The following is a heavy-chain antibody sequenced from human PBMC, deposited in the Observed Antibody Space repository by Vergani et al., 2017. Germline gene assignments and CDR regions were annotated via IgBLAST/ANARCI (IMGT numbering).Heavy chain of an antibody. CDR3: ARDLRLLYNRFDP. CDR2: TWYDGNNK. J-gene: IGHJ5*02. CDR1: GFTFNQYR. Sequence: QVQLVESGGGVVQPGRSLRLSCAASGFTFNQYRMHWVRQAPGKGLEWVAVTWYDGNNKKYADSVKGRFTISRDNSKSTMYLQMNSLRDEDTGVYYCARDLRLLYNRFDPWGQGTLVTVSS. D-gene: IGHD1-14*01. V-gene: IGHV3-33*01.